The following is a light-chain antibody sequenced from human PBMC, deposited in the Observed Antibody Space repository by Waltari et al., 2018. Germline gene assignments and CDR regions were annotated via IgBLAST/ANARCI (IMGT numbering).Light chain of an antibody. CDR1: QSLLHSNGNTY. V-gene: IGKV2D-29*01. CDR3: MPALQTPYS. J-gene: IGKJ2*03. Sequence: DIVMTQTPLSLPVTPGEPASISCRSSQSLLHSNGNTYLYWYLQKPGQPPRLLIYRVSNRFAGVADRFSGRGSDTDFTLKISRVEGEDVGVYYCMPALQTPYSFGQGTKVEIK. CDR2: RVS.